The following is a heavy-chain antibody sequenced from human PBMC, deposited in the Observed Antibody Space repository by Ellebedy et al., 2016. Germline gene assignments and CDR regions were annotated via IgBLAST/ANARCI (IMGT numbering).Heavy chain of an antibody. Sequence: ASVKVSCKASGGTFSSYAISWARQAPGQGLEWMGRIIPILGIANYAQKLQGRVTITADKSTSTAYMELSSLRSEDTAVYYCATWGIVVLPTVPQIPYNYFYGMDVWGQGTTVTVSS. D-gene: IGHD2-21*01. CDR2: IIPILGIA. V-gene: IGHV1-69*04. CDR3: ATWGIVVLPTVPQIPYNYFYGMDV. J-gene: IGHJ6*02. CDR1: GGTFSSYA.